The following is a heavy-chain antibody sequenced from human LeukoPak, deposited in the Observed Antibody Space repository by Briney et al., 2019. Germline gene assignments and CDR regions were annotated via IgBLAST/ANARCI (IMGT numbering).Heavy chain of an antibody. Sequence: SETLSLTCTVSRGSLSGHYWSWIRQPSGKRLQWIGYIYYSGSTNYNPSLKSRVTISVDTSKKQFSLKLSSVNAADTGVYYCARENNWNYVEYMDGCGKGTTVTVSS. D-gene: IGHD1-7*01. CDR2: IYYSGST. J-gene: IGHJ6*03. CDR1: RGSLSGHY. CDR3: ARENNWNYVEYMDG. V-gene: IGHV4-59*11.